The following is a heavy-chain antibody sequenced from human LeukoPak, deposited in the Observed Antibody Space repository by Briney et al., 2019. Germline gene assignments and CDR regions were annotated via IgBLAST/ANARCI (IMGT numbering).Heavy chain of an antibody. D-gene: IGHD2-2*01. CDR1: GFTLSSYG. V-gene: IGHV3-33*01. CDR3: ARVRGSTDWYVDY. J-gene: IGHJ4*02. Sequence: PGGSLRLSCAASGFTLSSYGMHWVRQAPGKGLEWVAIIYSDESNKYHADSVRGRFTISRDISKNTLFLQMNSLSAEDTAVYYCARVRGSTDWYVDYWGQGTLVTVSS. CDR2: IYSDESNK.